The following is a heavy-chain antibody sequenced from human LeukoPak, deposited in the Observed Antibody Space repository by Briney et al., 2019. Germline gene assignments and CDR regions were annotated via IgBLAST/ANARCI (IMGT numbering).Heavy chain of an antibody. CDR2: IWYDGSNK. J-gene: IGHJ4*02. Sequence: PGRSLRLSCAASGFTFSSYGMHWVRQAPGKGLEWVAVIWYDGSNKYYADSVKGRFTISRDNSKNTLYLQMNSLRAEDTAVYYCARDLEQPDSYFDYWGQGTLVTVSS. V-gene: IGHV3-33*01. CDR1: GFTFSSYG. D-gene: IGHD6-13*01. CDR3: ARDLEQPDSYFDY.